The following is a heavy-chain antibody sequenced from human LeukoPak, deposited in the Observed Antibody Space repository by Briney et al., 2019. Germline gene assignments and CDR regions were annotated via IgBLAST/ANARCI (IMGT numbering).Heavy chain of an antibody. D-gene: IGHD1-26*01. J-gene: IGHJ4*02. CDR1: GYTFTGYY. Sequence: ASVKVSCKASGYTFTGYYLHWVRQAPGQGLEWMGWINPNSGGTNYAQKFQGRVTMTRDTSISTAYMELSRLRSEDTAVYYCVATVGATTTYYFDYWGQGTLVTVSS. V-gene: IGHV1-2*02. CDR2: INPNSGGT. CDR3: VATVGATTTYYFDY.